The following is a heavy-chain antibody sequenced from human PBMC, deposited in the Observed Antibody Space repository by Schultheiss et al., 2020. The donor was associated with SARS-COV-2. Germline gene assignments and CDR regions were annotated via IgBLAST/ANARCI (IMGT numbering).Heavy chain of an antibody. CDR2: IYYSGST. J-gene: IGHJ6*03. CDR3: ARGPSITIFGVVTVDSYYMDV. D-gene: IGHD3-3*01. CDR1: GGSISSGGYY. Sequence: SETLSLTCTVSGGSISSGGYYWSWIRQHPGKGLEWIGYIYYSGSTNYNPSLKSRVTISVDTSKNQFSLKLSSVTAADTAVYYCARGPSITIFGVVTVDSYYMDVWGKGTTVTVSS. V-gene: IGHV4-61*08.